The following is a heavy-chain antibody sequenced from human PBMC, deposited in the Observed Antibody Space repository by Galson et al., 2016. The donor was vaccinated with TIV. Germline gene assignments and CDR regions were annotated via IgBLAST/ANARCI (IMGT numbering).Heavy chain of an antibody. D-gene: IGHD3-22*01. Sequence: TLSLTCTVSGDPFSSGSFYWSWIRQPAGKGLEWIGRIYTSGSTKYNPSLKRRVSISKDTSKKQFSLKLHSVTAADTAVYYCAREGDYYYDNRAGGYYGGGMDVWGQGTTVTVSS. CDR3: AREGDYYYDNRAGGYYGGGMDV. J-gene: IGHJ6*02. V-gene: IGHV4-61*02. CDR2: IYTSGST. CDR1: GDPFSSGSFY.